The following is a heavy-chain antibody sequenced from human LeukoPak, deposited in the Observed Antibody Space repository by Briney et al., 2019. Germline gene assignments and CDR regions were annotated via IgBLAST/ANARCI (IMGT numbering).Heavy chain of an antibody. CDR3: ARHLNNCGDDCYIFDY. J-gene: IGHJ4*02. CDR2: IYYSGST. V-gene: IGHV4-59*08. Sequence: SETLSLTSTVSGGSIFSYYWSSIRQPPGKGLEWMGYIYYSGSTNYNPYLKSRAPISVDTSKNQFSLRVSSVTAADTAVYYCARHLNNCGDDCYIFDYWGQGTLVTVSS. CDR1: GGSIFSYY. D-gene: IGHD2-21*01.